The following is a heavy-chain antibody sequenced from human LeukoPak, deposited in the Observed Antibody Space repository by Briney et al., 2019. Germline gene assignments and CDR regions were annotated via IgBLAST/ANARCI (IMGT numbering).Heavy chain of an antibody. CDR3: ARDGRGRYYYDSRSFDY. V-gene: IGHV4-39*07. D-gene: IGHD3-22*01. J-gene: IGHJ4*02. CDR1: GGSISSSSYY. Sequence: SETLSLTCTVSGGSISSSSYYWGWIRQPPGKGLEWIGSIYYSGSTYYNPSLKSRVTISVDTSKNQFSLKLSSVTAADTAVYYCARDGRGRYYYDSRSFDYWGQGTLVTVSS. CDR2: IYYSGST.